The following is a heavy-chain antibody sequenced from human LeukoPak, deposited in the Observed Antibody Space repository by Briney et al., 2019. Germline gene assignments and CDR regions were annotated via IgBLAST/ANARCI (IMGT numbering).Heavy chain of an antibody. CDR3: ARGRSNYYSFAIDV. CDR1: GGSINTNDYY. Sequence: SETLSLTCSVSGGSINTNDYYWGWIRQPPGKGLEWIGEINHSGSPNYNPSLKSRVTISVDTSKNQFSLKLSSVTAADTAVYYCARGRSNYYSFAIDVWGQGTTVTVSS. J-gene: IGHJ6*02. V-gene: IGHV4-39*07. D-gene: IGHD6-13*01. CDR2: INHSGSP.